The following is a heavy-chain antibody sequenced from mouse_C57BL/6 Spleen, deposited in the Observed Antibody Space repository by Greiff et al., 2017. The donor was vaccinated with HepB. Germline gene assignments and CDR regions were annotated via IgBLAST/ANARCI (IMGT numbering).Heavy chain of an antibody. V-gene: IGHV3-6*01. D-gene: IGHD1-1*01. CDR3: ASHLRVYYYFDD. CDR2: ISYDGSN. Sequence: EVKLMESGPGLVKPSQSLSLTCSVTGYSITSGYYWNWIRQFPGNKLEWMGYISYDGSNNYNPSLKNRISITRDTSKNQFFLKLNAVTTEDTATYYCASHLRVYYYFDDWGQGTTLTVSS. CDR1: GYSITSGYY. J-gene: IGHJ2*01.